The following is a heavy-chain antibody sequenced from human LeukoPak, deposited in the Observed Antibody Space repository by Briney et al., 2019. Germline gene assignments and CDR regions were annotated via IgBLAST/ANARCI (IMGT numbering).Heavy chain of an antibody. CDR1: GITFRSYG. CDR3: AKGARGDTVTSIVGLNWFDP. J-gene: IGHJ5*02. D-gene: IGHD4-17*01. V-gene: IGHV3-30*18. Sequence: GGSLRLSCAASGITFRSYGMHWVRQAPGKGLEWVAVISYDGSHKYYADSVKGRFSISRDNSKNTLYLQMNSLRADDTAVYYCAKGARGDTVTSIVGLNWFDPWGQGTLFTVSS. CDR2: ISYDGSHK.